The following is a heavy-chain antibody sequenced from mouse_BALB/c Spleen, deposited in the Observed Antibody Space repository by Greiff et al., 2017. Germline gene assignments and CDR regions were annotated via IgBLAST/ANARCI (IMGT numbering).Heavy chain of an antibody. V-gene: IGHV2-2*02. J-gene: IGHJ4*01. CDR1: GFSLTSYG. CDR2: IWSGGST. CDR3: ARMREYGNYRGDYYAMDY. Sequence: QVQLKESGPGLVQPSQSLSITCTVSGFSLTSYGVHWVRQSPGKGLEWLGVIWSGGSTDYNAAFISRLSISKDNSKSQVFFKMNSLQANDTAIYYCARMREYGNYRGDYYAMDYWGQGTSVTVSS. D-gene: IGHD2-10*02.